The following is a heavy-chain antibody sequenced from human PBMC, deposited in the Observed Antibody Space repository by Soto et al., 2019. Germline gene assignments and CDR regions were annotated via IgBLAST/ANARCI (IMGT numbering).Heavy chain of an antibody. CDR1: GFTFSSYG. CDR3: ARDFWSGYADYYYYYGMDV. V-gene: IGHV3-33*01. CDR2: IWYDGSNK. Sequence: GSLRLSCAASGFTFSSYGMHWVRQAPGKGLEWVAVIWYDGSNKYYADSVKGRFTISRDNSKNTLYLQMNSLRAEDTAVYYCARDFWSGYADYYYYYGMDVWGQGTTVTVSS. J-gene: IGHJ6*02. D-gene: IGHD3-3*01.